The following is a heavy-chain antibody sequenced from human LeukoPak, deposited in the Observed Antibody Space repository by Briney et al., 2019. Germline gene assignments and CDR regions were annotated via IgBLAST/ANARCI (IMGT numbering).Heavy chain of an antibody. CDR1: GFTLCSYS. Sequence: GGSLRLSCAASGFTLCSYSMNWVRQAPGKGLEWVSSISSSSSYIYYADSVKGRFTISRDNAKNSLYLQMNSLRAEDTAVYYCAREGIVVVPAAPRYNWFDPWGQGTLVTVSS. CDR3: AREGIVVVPAAPRYNWFDP. J-gene: IGHJ5*02. CDR2: ISSSSSYI. D-gene: IGHD2-2*01. V-gene: IGHV3-21*01.